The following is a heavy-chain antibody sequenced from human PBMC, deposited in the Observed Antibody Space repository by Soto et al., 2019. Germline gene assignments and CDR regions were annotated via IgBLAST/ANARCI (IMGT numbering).Heavy chain of an antibody. CDR2: LSTDGSTP. J-gene: IGHJ5*02. CDR3: AKSYDLWSPYLSFGDQRDP. D-gene: IGHD3-3*01. CDR1: GFICGSYA. Sequence: GGPLRLCCAASGFICGSYAMNWVRQVPGKGPEWVAVLSTDGSTPYYADSVRGRFTISRDNSKSTLFLQMNSLRPEDTAIYFCAKSYDLWSPYLSFGDQRDPWGQGTLVTVSS. V-gene: IGHV3-30*16.